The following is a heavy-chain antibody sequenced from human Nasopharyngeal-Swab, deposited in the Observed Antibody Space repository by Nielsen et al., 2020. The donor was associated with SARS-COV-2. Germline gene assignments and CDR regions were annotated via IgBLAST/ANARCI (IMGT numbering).Heavy chain of an antibody. D-gene: IGHD1-26*01. CDR2: FDPEDGET. CDR3: ATIYVIVGASGSFDY. CDR1: GYTLTELS. Sequence: ASVKVSCKVSGYTLTELSMHWVRQAPGKGLEWMGGFDPEDGETIYAQKFQGRVTMTEDTSTDTAYMELSSLRSEDTAVYYCATIYVIVGASGSFDYWGQGTLVTVSS. J-gene: IGHJ4*02. V-gene: IGHV1-24*01.